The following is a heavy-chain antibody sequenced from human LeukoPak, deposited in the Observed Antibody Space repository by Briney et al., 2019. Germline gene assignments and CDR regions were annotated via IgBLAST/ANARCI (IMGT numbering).Heavy chain of an antibody. CDR3: ARYSGSYHGFDY. CDR2: IKQDGSEK. D-gene: IGHD1-26*01. CDR1: GFAFSNDW. Sequence: VGSLRLSCAASGFAFSNDWMTWVRQAPGKGLEWVDNIKQDGSEKYYVASVRGRFTISRHNAKNSLELQMNRLRAEETAEYYCARYSGSYHGFDYWGEGTLVTVSS. J-gene: IGHJ4*02. V-gene: IGHV3-7*04.